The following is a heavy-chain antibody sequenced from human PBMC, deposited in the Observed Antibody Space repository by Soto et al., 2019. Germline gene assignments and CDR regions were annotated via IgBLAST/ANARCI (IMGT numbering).Heavy chain of an antibody. D-gene: IGHD6-19*01. J-gene: IGHJ4*02. Sequence: VQLVESGGGVVQPGRSLRLSCAASGFTFGDYAMHWVRQAPGKGLGWVAVVSHDGRNTHYADSVKGRFTISRDSSKNTVSLEMTSLRAEDTAVYYCAKGGRQWLVTSDFNYWGQGALVTVSS. CDR2: VSHDGRNT. V-gene: IGHV3-30*18. CDR1: GFTFGDYA. CDR3: AKGGRQWLVTSDFNY.